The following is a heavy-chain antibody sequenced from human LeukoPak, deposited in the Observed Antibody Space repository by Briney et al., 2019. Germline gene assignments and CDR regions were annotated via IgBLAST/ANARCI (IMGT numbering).Heavy chain of an antibody. J-gene: IGHJ5*02. CDR2: IIPIFGTA. D-gene: IGHD3-16*01. Sequence: ASVKVSCKASGGTFSSYAISWVRQSPGHGLEWMGGIIPIFGTANYAQKFQGRVTITADESTSTAYMELSSLRSEDTAVYYCAGGGYDYAHTWGQGTLVTVSS. CDR3: AGGGYDYAHT. CDR1: GGTFSSYA. V-gene: IGHV1-69*13.